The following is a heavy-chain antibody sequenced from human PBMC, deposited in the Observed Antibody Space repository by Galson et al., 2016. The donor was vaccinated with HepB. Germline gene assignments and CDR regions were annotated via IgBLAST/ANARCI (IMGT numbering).Heavy chain of an antibody. CDR2: INAGSGNT. CDR1: GYTFPSYA. Sequence: SCKASGYTFPSYAMHWVRQAPGQRLEWMGWINAGSGNTEYSQKFQDRVTITRDTSASTAYMEVSSLRSEDTAVYYCARDPLGASTLDYWGQGTLVTVSS. V-gene: IGHV1-3*01. D-gene: IGHD1-26*01. CDR3: ARDPLGASTLDY. J-gene: IGHJ4*02.